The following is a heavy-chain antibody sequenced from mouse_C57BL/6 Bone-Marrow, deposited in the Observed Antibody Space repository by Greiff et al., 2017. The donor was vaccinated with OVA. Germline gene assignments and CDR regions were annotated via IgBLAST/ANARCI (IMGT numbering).Heavy chain of an antibody. CDR2: IDPEDGET. CDR1: GFNIKDYY. V-gene: IGHV14-2*01. Sequence: EVQLQQSGAELVKPGASVKLSCTASGFNIKDYYMHWVKQRTEQGLAWIGRIDPEDGETKSAPKFQGKGTITADKSSNTAYLQLISLTSVNTTVYYFAIPGGSSYWYFDVWGTGTTVTVSS. CDR3: AIPGGSSYWYFDV. D-gene: IGHD1-1*01. J-gene: IGHJ1*03.